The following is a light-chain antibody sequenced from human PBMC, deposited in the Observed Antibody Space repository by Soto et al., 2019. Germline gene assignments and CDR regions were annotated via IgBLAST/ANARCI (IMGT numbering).Light chain of an antibody. Sequence: QSALTQPPSASGSLGQSVALSCTGSSSAIGGYNFVSWYQHHPGKAPKLIIYEVSERPSGVPDRFSGSRSGSTASLTVSGLQAEDEADYYCTSYVGDNNLLFGGGTKVTVL. V-gene: IGLV2-8*01. J-gene: IGLJ2*01. CDR2: EVS. CDR3: TSYVGDNNLL. CDR1: SSAIGGYNF.